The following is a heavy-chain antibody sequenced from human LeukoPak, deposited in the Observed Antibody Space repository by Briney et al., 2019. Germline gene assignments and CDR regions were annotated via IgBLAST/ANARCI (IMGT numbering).Heavy chain of an antibody. V-gene: IGHV3-7*02. CDR2: IKHDGSET. Sequence: GGSLRLSCATSGFTFSSIWMSWVRQAPGKGLEWVANIKHDGSETNYVDSVKGRFTISRDNAKNSLHLQMNSLRVEDTAVYYCAKNEGPHGMDVWGQETTVIVSS. J-gene: IGHJ6*02. CDR1: GFTFSSIW. CDR3: AKNEGPHGMDV.